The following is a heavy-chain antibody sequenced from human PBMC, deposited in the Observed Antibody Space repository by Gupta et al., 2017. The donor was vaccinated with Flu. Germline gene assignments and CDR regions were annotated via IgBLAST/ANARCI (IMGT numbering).Heavy chain of an antibody. CDR2: INPDGSST. V-gene: IGHV3-74*03. CDR3: ATVTSGC. D-gene: IGHD4-17*01. J-gene: IGHJ4*02. CDR1: GLTFSSSY. Sequence: EMQLVESGGGLVQPGGSRRPSCAASGLTFSSSYLQWVRQAPGKGLVWVSRINPDGSSTTYAESVKGRFTISRDNAKNTLYLQMNSLGDDDTAVYYCATVTSGCWGQGTLVTVSS.